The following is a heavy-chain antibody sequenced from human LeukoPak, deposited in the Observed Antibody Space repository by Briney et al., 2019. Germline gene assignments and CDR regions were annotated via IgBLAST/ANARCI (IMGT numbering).Heavy chain of an antibody. D-gene: IGHD1-26*01. CDR1: GGSISSYY. CDR3: AREFGGNYFDY. CDR2: MYYSGST. V-gene: IGHV4-59*01. Sequence: PSETLSLTCTVSGGSISSYYWSWIRQPPGKGLEWIGYMYYSGSTNYNPSLKSRVTISVDTSKNQFSLKLSSMTAADTAVYYCAREFGGNYFDYWGQGTLVTVSS. J-gene: IGHJ4*02.